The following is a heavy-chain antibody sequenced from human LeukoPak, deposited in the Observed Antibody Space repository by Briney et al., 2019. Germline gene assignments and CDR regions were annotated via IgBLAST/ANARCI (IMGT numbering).Heavy chain of an antibody. D-gene: IGHD6-19*01. V-gene: IGHV4-59*05. J-gene: IGHJ3*02. CDR2: LYSGGLT. Sequence: PSETLSLTCTVSGASISDYYWSWIRQPPGKGLEWIGSLYSGGLTYYNPSLKSRVTISVDTSKNQFSLKVTSVTAADTAVYSCASGGYSSGWYGSFDIWGQWTVVTVSS. CDR3: ASGGYSSGWYGSFDI. CDR1: GASISDYY.